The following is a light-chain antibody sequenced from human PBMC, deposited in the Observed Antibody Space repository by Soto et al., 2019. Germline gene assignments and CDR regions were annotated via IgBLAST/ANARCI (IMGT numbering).Light chain of an antibody. CDR1: QSISSN. V-gene: IGKV1-39*01. J-gene: IGKJ1*01. CDR2: AAS. Sequence: DIQMTQSPSSLSASVGARVTITCRASQSISSNLNWYQQKPGKAPKLLIYAASNYQRGVPSRFSGSGSETDFTLTISSLQTEDFATYYCQQSYTTPPTFGQGTKVEIK. CDR3: QQSYTTPPT.